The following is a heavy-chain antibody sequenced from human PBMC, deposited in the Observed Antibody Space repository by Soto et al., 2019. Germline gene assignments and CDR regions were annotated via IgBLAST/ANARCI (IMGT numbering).Heavy chain of an antibody. CDR1: GYRFSGNY. V-gene: IGHV5-10-1*01. J-gene: IGHJ5*02. CDR2: IDPTDSYT. Sequence: GESVKISCKGSGYRFSGNYISWVRQMPGKGLEWMGRIDPTDSYTNYSPAFQGHITISVDKSISTAYLEWGRLKPSDTAIYYCATNGIQCAGTGCYTSWLDTWGQGALVAIST. D-gene: IGHD2-2*02. CDR3: ATNGIQCAGTGCYTSWLDT.